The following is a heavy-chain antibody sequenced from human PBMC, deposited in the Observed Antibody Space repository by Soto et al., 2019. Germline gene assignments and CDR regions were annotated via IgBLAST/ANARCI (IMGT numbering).Heavy chain of an antibody. Sequence: LGESLKISCKGSGYSFTSYWIGWVRQMPGKGLEWMGIIYPGDSDTRYSPSFQGQVTISADKSISTAYLQWSSLKASDTAMYYCARQGFTIFGVVKGTNGMDVWGQGTTFTVSS. D-gene: IGHD3-3*01. V-gene: IGHV5-51*01. CDR3: ARQGFTIFGVVKGTNGMDV. CDR2: IYPGDSDT. CDR1: GYSFTSYW. J-gene: IGHJ6*02.